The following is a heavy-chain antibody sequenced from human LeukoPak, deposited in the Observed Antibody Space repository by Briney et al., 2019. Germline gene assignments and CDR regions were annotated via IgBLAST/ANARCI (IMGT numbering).Heavy chain of an antibody. CDR3: ARDRYYYDSSGWNWFDP. CDR2: IYYSGST. D-gene: IGHD3-22*01. J-gene: IGHJ5*02. V-gene: IGHV4-59*01. Sequence: PSETLSVTCTVSGGSISSYYWSWIRQPPGKGLEWIGYIYYSGSTNYNPSLKSRVTISVDTSKNQFSLKLSSVTAADTAVYYCARDRYYYDSSGWNWFDPWGQGTLVTVSS. CDR1: GGSISSYY.